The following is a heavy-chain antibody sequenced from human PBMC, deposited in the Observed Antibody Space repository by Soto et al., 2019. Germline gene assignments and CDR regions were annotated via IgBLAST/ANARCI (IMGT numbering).Heavy chain of an antibody. V-gene: IGHV3-23*01. CDR1: GFTFSSYA. J-gene: IGHJ4*02. D-gene: IGHD1-7*01. Sequence: EVQVLESGGGLVQPGGSLRLSCAASGFTFSSYAMSWVRQAPGKGLEWVSAISGSGGSTYYADSVKGRFTISRDNSKNTLYLQVNSLRAEDTAVYYCAKDPFGNSHFDYWGQGTLVTVSS. CDR3: AKDPFGNSHFDY. CDR2: ISGSGGST.